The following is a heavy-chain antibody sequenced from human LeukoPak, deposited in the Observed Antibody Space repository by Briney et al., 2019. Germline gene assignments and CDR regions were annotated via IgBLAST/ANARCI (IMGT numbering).Heavy chain of an antibody. CDR3: ARDVDSSGWYHTNPSFDY. CDR1: GGSISSSSYY. Sequence: NPSETLSLTCTVSGGSISSSSYYWGWIRQPPGKGLEWIGSIYYSGSTYYNPSLKSRVTISVDTSKNQFSLKLSSVTAADTAVYYCARDVDSSGWYHTNPSFDYWGQGTLVTVSS. J-gene: IGHJ4*02. CDR2: IYYSGST. V-gene: IGHV4-39*07. D-gene: IGHD6-19*01.